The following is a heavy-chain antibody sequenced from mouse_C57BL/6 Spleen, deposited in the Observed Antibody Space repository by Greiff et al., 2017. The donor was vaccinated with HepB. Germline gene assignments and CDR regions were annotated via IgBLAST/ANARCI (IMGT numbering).Heavy chain of an antibody. Sequence: VESGGGLVKPGGSLKLSCAASGFTFSSYTMSWVRQTPEKRLEWVATISGGGGNTYYPDSVKGRFTISRDNAKNTLYLQMSSLRSEDTALYYCARHYYYGSSSWFAYWGQGTLVTVSA. J-gene: IGHJ3*01. D-gene: IGHD1-1*01. CDR2: ISGGGGNT. CDR3: ARHYYYGSSSWFAY. CDR1: GFTFSSYT. V-gene: IGHV5-9*01.